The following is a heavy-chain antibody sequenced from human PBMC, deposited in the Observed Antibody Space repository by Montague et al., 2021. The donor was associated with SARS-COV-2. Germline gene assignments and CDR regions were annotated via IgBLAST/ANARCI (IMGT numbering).Heavy chain of an antibody. CDR3: ARDQGYSYANSYWYFDL. Sequence: SLRLSCAASGFTFDDYAMHWVRQAPGKGLEWVSLISGDGGSTYYADSVKGRFTISRDNAKNSLYLQMNSLRAEDTAVYYCARDQGYSYANSYWYFDLWGRGTLVTVSS. CDR1: GFTFDDYA. CDR2: ISGDGGST. J-gene: IGHJ2*01. D-gene: IGHD5-18*01. V-gene: IGHV3-43*02.